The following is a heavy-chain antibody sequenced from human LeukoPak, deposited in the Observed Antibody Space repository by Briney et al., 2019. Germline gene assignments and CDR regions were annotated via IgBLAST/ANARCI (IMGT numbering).Heavy chain of an antibody. Sequence: ASVKVSCKASGYTFTSYAMRWVRQAPGQRLEWMGWINAGNGNTKYSQKFQGRVTITRDTSASTAYMELSSLRSEDTAVYYCARDHAYFAWFDPWGQGTLVTVSS. V-gene: IGHV1-3*01. CDR2: INAGNGNT. CDR3: ARDHAYFAWFDP. CDR1: GYTFTSYA. D-gene: IGHD3-9*01. J-gene: IGHJ5*02.